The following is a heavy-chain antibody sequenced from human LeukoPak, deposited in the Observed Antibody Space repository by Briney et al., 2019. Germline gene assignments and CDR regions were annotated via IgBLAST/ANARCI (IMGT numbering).Heavy chain of an antibody. V-gene: IGHV3-48*03. CDR3: AREASGYSYGLDAFDI. J-gene: IGHJ3*02. CDR1: GFSFSSYE. Sequence: PPGGSLRLSCAASGFSFSSYEMNWVRQAPGKGLEWVSYISSSGSSIYYADSVKGRFTIFRDNAKNSLYLQMNSLRAEDTAVYYCAREASGYSYGLDAFDIWGQGTMVTVSS. CDR2: ISSSGSSI. D-gene: IGHD5-18*01.